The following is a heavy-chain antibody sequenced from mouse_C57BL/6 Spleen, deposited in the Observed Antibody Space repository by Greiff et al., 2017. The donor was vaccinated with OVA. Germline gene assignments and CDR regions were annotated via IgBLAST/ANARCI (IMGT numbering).Heavy chain of an antibody. V-gene: IGHV1-15*01. D-gene: IGHD2-5*01. CDR1: GYTFTDYE. CDR3: TRRDYYSKGFAY. J-gene: IGHJ3*01. CDR2: IAPETGGT. Sequence: VQLQQSGAELVRPGASVTLSCKASGYTFTDYEMHWVKQTPVHGLEWIGAIAPETGGTAYNQKFKGKAILTADKSSSTAYMELRSLTSEDSAVYYCTRRDYYSKGFAYWGQGTLVTVSA.